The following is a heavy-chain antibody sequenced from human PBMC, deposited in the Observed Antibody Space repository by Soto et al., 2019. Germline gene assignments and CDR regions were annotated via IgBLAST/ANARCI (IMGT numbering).Heavy chain of an antibody. V-gene: IGHV1-2*02. CDR2: FDPEDGET. D-gene: IGHD1-26*01. CDR1: GGTISSYT. J-gene: IGHJ6*02. CDR3: ARVEGIVGATTSYYYYGMDV. Sequence: ASVKLSCKACGGTISSYTISWVRQAPEQGLEWMGGFDPEDGETIYAQKIQGRVTMTRDTSISTAYMELSRLRSDDTAVYYCARVEGIVGATTSYYYYGMDVWGQGTTVTVSS.